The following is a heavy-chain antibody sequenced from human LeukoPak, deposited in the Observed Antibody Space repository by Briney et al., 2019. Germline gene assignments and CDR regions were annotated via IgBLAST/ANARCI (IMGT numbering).Heavy chain of an antibody. CDR3: TGQDCSGGSCSYVDY. J-gene: IGHJ4*02. D-gene: IGHD2-15*01. CDR1: GFTFSGFY. V-gene: IGHV3-73*01. CDR2: IRSKPHSYTT. Sequence: GGSLRLSCAASGFTFSGFYMHWVRQASGKGLEWVGLIRSKPHSYTTVYAASVQGRFTISRDDSKNTAYLQMNSLKAEDTAVYYCTGQDCSGGSCSYVDYWGQGTLVTVSS.